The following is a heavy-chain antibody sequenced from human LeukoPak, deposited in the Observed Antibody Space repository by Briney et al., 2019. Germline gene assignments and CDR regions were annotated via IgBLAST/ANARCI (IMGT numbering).Heavy chain of an antibody. CDR3: ASLSSGAAFDV. J-gene: IGHJ3*01. CDR1: GAYINNYY. V-gene: IGHV4-4*07. D-gene: IGHD3-22*01. Sequence: PSETLSLTCTVSGAYINNYYWTWIRQPAAQGLEWIGRLHATESAIYNPSLKGRGTMSLDTSKAQLPLTLTSVTAADSAVYYCASLSSGAAFDVWGQGTVVTVSS. CDR2: LHATESA.